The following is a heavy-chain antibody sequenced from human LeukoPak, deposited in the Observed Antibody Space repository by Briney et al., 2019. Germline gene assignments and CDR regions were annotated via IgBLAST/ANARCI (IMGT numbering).Heavy chain of an antibody. D-gene: IGHD7-27*01. J-gene: IGHJ4*02. CDR1: GFTFSNFW. V-gene: IGHV3-7*03. CDR3: ARVSRWGLNHNPHF. Sequence: GGSLRLSCAASGFTFSNFWMSWVRQAPGKGLEGVANIKQDGSEKYYVDSGKGRFTISRDNAKNSLYLQMNSLRADDTAVYYCARVSRWGLNHNPHFWGQGTLVTVSS. CDR2: IKQDGSEK.